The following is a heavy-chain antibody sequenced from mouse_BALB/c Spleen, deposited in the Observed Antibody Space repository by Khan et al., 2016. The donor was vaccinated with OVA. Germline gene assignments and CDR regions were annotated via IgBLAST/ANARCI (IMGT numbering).Heavy chain of an antibody. Sequence: EVELVESGGDLVKPGGSLKLSCAASGFSFSSYAMSWVRQTPDKRLEWVATISSAGDYTYYPDNVKGRFTISRDNAKNTLYLQRSSLKSEDTAMFYCSSHLTGSFAYWGQGTLVTVST. CDR2: ISSAGDYT. J-gene: IGHJ3*01. V-gene: IGHV5-6*01. D-gene: IGHD4-1*01. CDR3: SSHLTGSFAY. CDR1: GFSFSSYA.